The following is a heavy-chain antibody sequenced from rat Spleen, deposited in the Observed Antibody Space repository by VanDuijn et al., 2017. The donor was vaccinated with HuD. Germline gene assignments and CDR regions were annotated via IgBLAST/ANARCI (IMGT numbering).Heavy chain of an antibody. CDR2: ISYDGSRT. V-gene: IGHV5-29*01. CDR3: ARPSYGYPFAY. Sequence: EVQLVESGGGLVQPGRSLKLSCVASGFTFNNYWMTWIRQAPTKGLEWLATISYDGSRTYYRDSVKGRFTISRNNAKGTLYLQMDSLRSEDTATYYCARPSYGYPFAYWGQGTLVTVSS. D-gene: IGHD1-7*01. CDR1: GFTFNNYW. J-gene: IGHJ3*01.